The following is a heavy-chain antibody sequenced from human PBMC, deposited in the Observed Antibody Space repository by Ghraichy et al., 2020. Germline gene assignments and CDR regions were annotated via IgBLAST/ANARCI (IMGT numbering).Heavy chain of an antibody. CDR2: INHSGST. CDR3: ARGPQGDAFDI. CDR1: GGSFSGYY. Sequence: SETLSLTCAVYGGSFSGYYWSWIRQPPGKGLEWIGEINHSGSTNYNPSLKSRVTISVDTSKNQFSLKLSSVTAADTAVYYCARGPQGDAFDIWGQGTMVTVSS. J-gene: IGHJ3*02. V-gene: IGHV4-34*01.